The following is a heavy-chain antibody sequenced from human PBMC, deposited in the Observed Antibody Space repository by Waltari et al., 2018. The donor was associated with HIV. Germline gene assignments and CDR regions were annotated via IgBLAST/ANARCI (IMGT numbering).Heavy chain of an antibody. V-gene: IGHV3-49*04. CDR1: GFTFGDYA. CDR2: IRSKAYGVTT. Sequence: EAQLVESGGGLVQPGRSMTLSCTASGFTFGDYAMSWVRQAPGKGLEMIGFIRSKAYGVTTEYAASVKGRFIISRDDSNGIAFLQMSSMIIEDTAVYYCADQTNFHYWGQGTLVTVSS. D-gene: IGHD2-2*01. CDR3: ADQTNFHY. J-gene: IGHJ4*02.